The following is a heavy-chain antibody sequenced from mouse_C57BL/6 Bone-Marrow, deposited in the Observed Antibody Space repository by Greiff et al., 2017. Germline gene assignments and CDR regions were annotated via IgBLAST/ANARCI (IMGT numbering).Heavy chain of an antibody. CDR1: GYAFSSSW. CDR3: ANLYEGGAMDY. V-gene: IGHV1-82*01. D-gene: IGHD1-1*01. CDR2: IYPGDGDT. J-gene: IGHJ4*01. Sequence: VQLQQSGPELVKPGASVKISCKASGYAFSSSWMNWVKQRPGKGLEWIGRIYPGDGDTNYNGKFKGKATLTADKSSSTAYMQLSSLTSEDSAVYFCANLYEGGAMDYWGQGTSVTVSS.